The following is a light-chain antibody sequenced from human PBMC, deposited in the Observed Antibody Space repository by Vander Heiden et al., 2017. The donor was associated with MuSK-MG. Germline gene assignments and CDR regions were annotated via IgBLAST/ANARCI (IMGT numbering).Light chain of an antibody. Sequence: EIVLTQSPATLSLSPGERATLPCTASPSVSSYLAWYQQKPDQAPRLIIYDAANRATGSPARFSGGGSGTDFALTISSLEPEDFAVYYCQQRSNWPPEFTFGPGTKVDIK. CDR3: QQRSNWPPEFT. CDR1: PSVSSY. V-gene: IGKV3-11*01. J-gene: IGKJ3*01. CDR2: DAA.